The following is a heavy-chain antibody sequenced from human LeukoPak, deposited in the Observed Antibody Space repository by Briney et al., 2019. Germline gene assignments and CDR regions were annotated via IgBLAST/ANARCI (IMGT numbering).Heavy chain of an antibody. CDR2: IYYSGST. CDR1: GGSISSHY. V-gene: IGHV4-59*11. D-gene: IGHD5-24*01. CDR3: ARLDRRRWLQSFDY. Sequence: SATLSLTCPVSGGSISSHYWSWIRQPPGKGLEWIGYIYYSGSTNYNPSLKSRVTISVDTSKNRFSLRLSSVTAADTAVYYCARLDRRRWLQSFDYWGQGTLVTVSS. J-gene: IGHJ4*02.